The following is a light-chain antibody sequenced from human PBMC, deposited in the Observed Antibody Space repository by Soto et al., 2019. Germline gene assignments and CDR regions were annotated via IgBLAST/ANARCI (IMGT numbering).Light chain of an antibody. CDR3: SSYAGSNNFV. Sequence: SALTQPPSASGSPGQSVTISCTGTSSDVGGYNYVSWYQQHPGKAPKLMIYEVSERPSGVPDRVSGSKSSNTASLTVSGLQAEDEADYYCSSYAGSNNFVFGTGTKVTVL. CDR1: SSDVGGYNY. CDR2: EVS. J-gene: IGLJ1*01. V-gene: IGLV2-8*01.